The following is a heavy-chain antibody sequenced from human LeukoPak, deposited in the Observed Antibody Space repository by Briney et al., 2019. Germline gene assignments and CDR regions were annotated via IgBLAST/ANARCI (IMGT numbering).Heavy chain of an antibody. J-gene: IGHJ4*02. CDR2: INPNSGGT. CDR1: GYTFTGYY. CDR3: ARVGITMVRGVIRSYYSDY. Sequence: ASVKVSCKASGYTFTGYYMHWVRQAPGQGLEWMGWINPNSGGTNYAQKFQGRVTMTRDTSISTAYMELSRLRSDDTAVYYCARVGITMVRGVIRSYYSDYWGQGTLVTVSS. V-gene: IGHV1-2*02. D-gene: IGHD3-10*01.